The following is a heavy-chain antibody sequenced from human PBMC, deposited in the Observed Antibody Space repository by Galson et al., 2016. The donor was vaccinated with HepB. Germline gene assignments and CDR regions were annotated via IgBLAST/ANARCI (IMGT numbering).Heavy chain of an antibody. V-gene: IGHV1-69*13. Sequence: SVKVSCKASRGTFSSYAFNWVRQAPGQRFEWMGGIIPLFGTTDFAQKFQGRLTISADESTRTVYMELSSLRSDDTAVYYCVRTDIVVDLPVISAFAIWGQGTLVTVSS. D-gene: IGHD2-15*01. J-gene: IGHJ4*02. CDR3: VRTDIVVDLPVISAFAI. CDR2: IIPLFGTT. CDR1: RGTFSSYA.